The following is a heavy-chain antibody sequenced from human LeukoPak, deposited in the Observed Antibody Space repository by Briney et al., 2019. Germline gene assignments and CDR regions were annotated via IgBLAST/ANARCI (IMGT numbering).Heavy chain of an antibody. CDR1: GFTFSSYG. Sequence: GGSLRLSCAASGFTFSSYGMSWVRQAPGKGLEWVSAISGSGGSTYYADSVKGRFTISRDNSKNTLYLQMNSLRAEDTAVYYCARGVRIAVAGYIDYWGQGTLVTVSS. V-gene: IGHV3-23*01. CDR3: ARGVRIAVAGYIDY. D-gene: IGHD6-19*01. J-gene: IGHJ4*02. CDR2: ISGSGGST.